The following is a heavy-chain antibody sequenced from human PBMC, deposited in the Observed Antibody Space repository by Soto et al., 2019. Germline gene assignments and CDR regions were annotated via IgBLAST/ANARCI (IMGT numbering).Heavy chain of an antibody. V-gene: IGHV1-69*01. J-gene: IGHJ6*01. D-gene: IGHD2-21*02. CDR1: RGTFSSYS. CDR2: IIPIFGTA. Sequence: QVQLVQPGAEVKKPGSSVKVSCKASRGTFSSYSISWVRQAPGQGLEWMGGIIPIFGTANYAQKFQGRVTITADESTSTAYMELSSLRSEDTAVYYCARRVCDASYYGMNAWGEGTTVTVSS. CDR3: ARRVCDASYYGMNA.